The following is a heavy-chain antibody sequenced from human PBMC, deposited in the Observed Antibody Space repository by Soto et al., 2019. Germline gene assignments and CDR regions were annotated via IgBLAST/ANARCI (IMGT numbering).Heavy chain of an antibody. J-gene: IGHJ4*02. CDR1: GFTFSPYT. D-gene: IGHD2-21*02. CDR2: ISYDGSDK. V-gene: IGHV3-30-3*01. Sequence: GGSLRLSCAASGFTFSPYTMHWVRQTPGKGLEWVAVISYDGSDKNYADSVRGRFTISRDNSKNTLFLQMNSLRAEDTALYYCARGGGFCGADCYKGGIDYWGQGALVTVS. CDR3: ARGGGFCGADCYKGGIDY.